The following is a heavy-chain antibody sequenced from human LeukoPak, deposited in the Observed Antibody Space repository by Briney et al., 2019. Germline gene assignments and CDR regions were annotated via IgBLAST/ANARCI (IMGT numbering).Heavy chain of an antibody. CDR2: IYYTGST. CDR3: ARDSHGELLAGGFDY. V-gene: IGHV4-59*12. CDR1: GGSISTYY. Sequence: PSETLSLTCTVSGGSISTYYWSWIRQPPGKGLEWIGYIYYTGSTNYNPSLKSRVTISVDTSKNQFSLKLSSVTAADTAVYYCARDSHGELLAGGFDYWGQGTLVTVSS. J-gene: IGHJ4*02. D-gene: IGHD1-26*01.